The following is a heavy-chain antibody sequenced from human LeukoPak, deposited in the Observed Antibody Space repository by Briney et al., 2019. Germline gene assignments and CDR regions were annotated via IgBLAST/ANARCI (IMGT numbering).Heavy chain of an antibody. J-gene: IGHJ5*02. CDR3: ARDPAFTIFGVVTNWFDP. CDR2: ISSSSSYI. Sequence: GGSLRLSCAASGFTFSSYSMNWVRQAPGKGLEWVSSISSSSSYIYYADSVKGRFTISRDNAKNSLYLQMNSLRAEDTAVYYCARDPAFTIFGVVTNWFDPWGQGTLVTVSS. CDR1: GFTFSSYS. D-gene: IGHD3-3*01. V-gene: IGHV3-21*01.